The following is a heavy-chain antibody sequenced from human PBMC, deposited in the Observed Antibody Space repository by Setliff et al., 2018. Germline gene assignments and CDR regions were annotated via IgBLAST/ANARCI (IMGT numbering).Heavy chain of an antibody. CDR2: IRFDGTTT. D-gene: IGHD3-10*01. CDR1: GFTFGGYG. V-gene: IGHV3-30*02. CDR3: AKVKKQLVRGAVLDL. J-gene: IGHJ5*02. Sequence: PGESLKISCAASGFTFGGYGMHWVHQAPGKGLEWVAFIRFDGTTTFYADSVKGRFTISRDNPKNTLYLQMDSLRPEDTGVYYCAKVKKQLVRGAVLDLWGQGTLVTVSS.